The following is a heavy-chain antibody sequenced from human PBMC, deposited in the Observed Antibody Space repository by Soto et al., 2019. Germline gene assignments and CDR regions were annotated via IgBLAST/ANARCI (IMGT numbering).Heavy chain of an antibody. CDR2: IWYDGSNK. D-gene: IGHD3-9*01. J-gene: IGHJ6*02. V-gene: IGHV3-33*01. CDR1: GFTSSSYR. CDR3: AREDLKTGYGRVDYYYGMDV. Sequence: VGPPSLSRAASGFTSSSYRIQSVHTAPSTALEGVAVIWYDGSNKYYADSVKGRFTISRDNSKNTLYLQMNSLRAEDTAVYYCAREDLKTGYGRVDYYYGMDVWGQGTTVTVS.